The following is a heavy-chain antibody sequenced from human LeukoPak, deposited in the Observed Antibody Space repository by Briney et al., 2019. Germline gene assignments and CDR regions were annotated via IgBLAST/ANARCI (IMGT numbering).Heavy chain of an antibody. CDR2: ISSSSSYI. V-gene: IGHV3-21*01. D-gene: IGHD6-6*01. CDR1: GFTFSSYS. CDR3: ARDLSSSSLGYYYYYMDV. J-gene: IGHJ6*03. Sequence: GGSLRLSCAASGFTFSSYSMNWVRQAPGKGLEWVSSISSSSSYIYYADSVKGRFTISRDNAKNSLYLQMNSLRAEDTAVYYCARDLSSSSLGYYYYYMDVWGKGTTVTVSS.